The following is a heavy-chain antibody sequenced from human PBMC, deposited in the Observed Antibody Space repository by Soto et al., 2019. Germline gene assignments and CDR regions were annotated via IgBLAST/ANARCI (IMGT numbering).Heavy chain of an antibody. V-gene: IGHV1-24*01. CDR1: GYTLTELS. J-gene: IGHJ4*02. CDR3: ATDFLLRDGDYVFLKSVVREIYYC. CDR2: FDPEDGET. Sequence: ASVKVSCKVSGYTLTELSMHWVRQAPGKGLEWMGGFDPEDGETIYAQKFQGRVTMTEDTSTDTAYMELSSLRSEDTAVYYCATDFLLRDGDYVFLKSVVREIYYCWGQGTLVTVS. D-gene: IGHD4-17*01.